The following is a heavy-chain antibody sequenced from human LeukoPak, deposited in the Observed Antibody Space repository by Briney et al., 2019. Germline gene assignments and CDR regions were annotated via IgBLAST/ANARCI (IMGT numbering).Heavy chain of an antibody. CDR2: INTNTGNP. CDR1: GYTFTSYG. Sequence: ASVKLSCKASGYTFTSYGISWVRQVPGQGLKWMGWINTNTGNPTFAQGFTGRFVFSLDTSVSTAYLQINSLTTDDTAVYFCATRYSTSHYYYLDVWGKGTTVTVSS. J-gene: IGHJ6*03. V-gene: IGHV7-4-1*02. D-gene: IGHD6-13*01. CDR3: ATRYSTSHYYYLDV.